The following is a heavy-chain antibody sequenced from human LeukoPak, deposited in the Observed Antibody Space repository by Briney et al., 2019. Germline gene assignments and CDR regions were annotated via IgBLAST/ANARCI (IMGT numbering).Heavy chain of an antibody. D-gene: IGHD6-13*01. Sequence: GSLRLSCAASGFTFSSYAMSWIRQPPGKGLEWIGEIDHSGSTNYNPSLKSRVTISVDTSKNRFSLMLSSVTAADTAVYYCARGIAAAGPPDYWGQGTLVTVSS. CDR2: IDHSGST. CDR3: ARGIAAAGPPDY. V-gene: IGHV4-34*01. J-gene: IGHJ4*02. CDR1: GFTFSSYA.